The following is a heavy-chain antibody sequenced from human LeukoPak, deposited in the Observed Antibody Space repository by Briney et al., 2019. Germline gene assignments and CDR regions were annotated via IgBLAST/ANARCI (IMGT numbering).Heavy chain of an antibody. D-gene: IGHD1-1*01. CDR2: INQEGIET. CDR3: VSTATFDY. CDR1: GFSFSSYW. J-gene: IGHJ4*02. V-gene: IGHV3-7*02. Sequence: PGGSLRLSCAASGFSFSSYWMSWVRQAPGKGLEWVANINQEGIETYYVDSVKGRFTISRDNAKNSLYLQMNSLRAEDTAVYYCVSTATFDYWGQGSLVTVSS.